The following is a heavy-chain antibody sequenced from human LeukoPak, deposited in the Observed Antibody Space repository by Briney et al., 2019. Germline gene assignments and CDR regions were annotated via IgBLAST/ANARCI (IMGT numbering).Heavy chain of an antibody. CDR2: VSASGLST. V-gene: IGHV3-23*01. CDR3: ARRKVGPTNYYYGVDV. CDR1: GFTFSTYA. J-gene: IGHJ6*02. Sequence: GGSLRLSCAASGFTFSTYAMSWVRQAPGKGLEWVSSVSASGLSTYYADSVKGRFTISRDNSKNTLYLQMNSLTADDTALYYCARRKVGPTNYYYGVDVWGQGTTVTVSS. D-gene: IGHD1-26*01.